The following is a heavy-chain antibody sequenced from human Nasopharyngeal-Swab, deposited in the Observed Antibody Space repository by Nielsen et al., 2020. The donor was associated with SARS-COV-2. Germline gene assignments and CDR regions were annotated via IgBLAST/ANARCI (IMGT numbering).Heavy chain of an antibody. CDR3: ARVGGYYDSSGYYHYYYYMDV. J-gene: IGHJ6*03. Sequence: GESLKISCADSGFTFPSYAMHWVRQAPGKGLEWVAVISYDGKNKYYADSVKGRFTISRDNSKNTLYLQMNSLRAEDTAVYYCARVGGYYDSSGYYHYYYYMDVWGKGTTVTVSS. V-gene: IGHV3-30*04. CDR2: ISYDGKNK. D-gene: IGHD3-22*01. CDR1: GFTFPSYA.